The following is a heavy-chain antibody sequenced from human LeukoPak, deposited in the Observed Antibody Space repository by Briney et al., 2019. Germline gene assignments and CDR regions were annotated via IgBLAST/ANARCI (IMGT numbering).Heavy chain of an antibody. CDR1: GYTFTSYG. D-gene: IGHD6-13*01. CDR2: ISAYNGNT. V-gene: IGHV1-18*01. Sequence: ASVKVSCKASGYTFTSYGISWVRQAPGQGLEWMGWISAYNGNTNYAQKLQGRVTMTTDTSTSTAYMELRSLRSDDTAVYYCARDAIFVLHGIAAAPGYWGQGTLVTVSS. CDR3: ARDAIFVLHGIAAAPGY. J-gene: IGHJ4*02.